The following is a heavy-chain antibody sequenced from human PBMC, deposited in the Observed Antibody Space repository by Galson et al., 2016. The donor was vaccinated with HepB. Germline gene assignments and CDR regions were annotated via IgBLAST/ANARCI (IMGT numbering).Heavy chain of an antibody. Sequence: SETLSLTCTVSGGSISSSSYYWVWIRQPPGKGLEWIGSIYKSGSTYYNASLKTRVTISVDTSKDQLSLRLSSVTAADTALYYCATRSGLSSNWSSFDYWGQGALVTVSS. V-gene: IGHV4-39*07. D-gene: IGHD6-6*01. CDR2: IYKSGST. J-gene: IGHJ4*02. CDR1: GGSISSSSYY. CDR3: ATRSGLSSNWSSFDY.